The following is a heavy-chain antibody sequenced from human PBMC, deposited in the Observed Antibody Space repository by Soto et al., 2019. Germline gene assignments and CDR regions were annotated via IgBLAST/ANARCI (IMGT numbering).Heavy chain of an antibody. CDR1: GYTFINHG. Sequence: QVQLVQSGGEVKKPGASVKVSCKASGYTFINHGISWVRQAPGQGLEWMGWISGHNGKTNHAQKFQARGTMPTDTTTSTAFMELRSLRSDDTAVYYCERDSCPLAYFFDYWGQGTLVSVSS. CDR2: ISGHNGKT. V-gene: IGHV1-18*04. CDR3: ERDSCPLAYFFDY. J-gene: IGHJ4*02.